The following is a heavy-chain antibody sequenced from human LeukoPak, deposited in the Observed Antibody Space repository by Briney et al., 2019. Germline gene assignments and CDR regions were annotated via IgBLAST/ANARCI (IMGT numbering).Heavy chain of an antibody. CDR1: GGSISSSSYY. CDR3: ARHAPNYYDSSGYYYAVVDWFDP. V-gene: IGHV4-39*01. CDR2: IYYSGST. Sequence: SETLSLTCTVSGGSISSSSYYWGWIRQPPGKGLEWIGSIYYSGSTYYNPSLKSRVTISVDTSKNQFSLKLSSVTAADTAVYYCARHAPNYYDSSGYYYAVVDWFDPWGQGTLVTVSS. J-gene: IGHJ5*02. D-gene: IGHD3-22*01.